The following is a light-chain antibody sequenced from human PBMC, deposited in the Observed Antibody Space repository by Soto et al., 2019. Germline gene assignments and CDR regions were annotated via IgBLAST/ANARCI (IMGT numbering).Light chain of an antibody. CDR1: QSINSW. CDR2: QAS. Sequence: DFQMTQSPSTLSASVGDRVTITCRASQSINSWLAWYQQKPGEAPKLLIYQASNLQSGVPSRFSGSGSGTEFTLTISGLQPDDVATYYCQQYNSHAYTFGQGTRLEIK. J-gene: IGKJ5*01. V-gene: IGKV1-5*03. CDR3: QQYNSHAYT.